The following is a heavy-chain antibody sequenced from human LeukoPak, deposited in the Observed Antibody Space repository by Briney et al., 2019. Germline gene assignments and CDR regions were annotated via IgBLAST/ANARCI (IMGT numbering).Heavy chain of an antibody. CDR1: GGSISSSSYY. J-gene: IGHJ4*02. D-gene: IGHD1-26*01. V-gene: IGHV4-39*01. CDR2: IYYSGST. CDR3: ARQGRVDDWDSDY. Sequence: SETLSLTCTVSGGSISSSSYYWGWIRQPPGKGLEWIGSIYYSGSTYYNPSLKSRVTISVDTSKNQFSLKLSSVTAADTAVYYCARQGRVDDWDSDYWGQGTLVTVSS.